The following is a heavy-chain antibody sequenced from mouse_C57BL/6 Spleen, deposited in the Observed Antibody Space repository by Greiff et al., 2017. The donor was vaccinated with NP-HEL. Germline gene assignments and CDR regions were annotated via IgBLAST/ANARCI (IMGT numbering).Heavy chain of an antibody. CDR1: GYTFTSYW. D-gene: IGHD2-3*01. CDR3: ARSDGYLYYCDY. J-gene: IGHJ2*01. Sequence: QVQLQQPGAELVKPGASVKMSCKASGYTFTSYWITWVKQRPGQGLEWIGDIYPGSGSTNYNEKFKSKATLTVDTSSSTAYMQLSSLTSEDSAVYYCARSDGYLYYCDYWGQGTTLTVSS. V-gene: IGHV1-55*01. CDR2: IYPGSGST.